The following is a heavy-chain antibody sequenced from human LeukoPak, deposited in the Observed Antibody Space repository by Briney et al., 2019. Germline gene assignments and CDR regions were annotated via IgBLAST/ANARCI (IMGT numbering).Heavy chain of an antibody. CDR1: GGSISSYY. D-gene: IGHD5-12*01. J-gene: IGHJ6*03. CDR2: IYTSGST. CDR3: AREAATSPYYYYYYYMDV. Sequence: SETLSLTYTVSGGSISSYYWSWIRQPAGKGLEWIGRIYTSGSTNYNPSLKSRVTMSVDTSKNQFSLKLSSVTAADTAVYYCAREAATSPYYYYYYYMDVWGKGTTVTVSS. V-gene: IGHV4-4*07.